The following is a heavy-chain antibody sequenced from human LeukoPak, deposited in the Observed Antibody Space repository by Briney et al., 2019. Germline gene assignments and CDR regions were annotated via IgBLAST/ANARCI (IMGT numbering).Heavy chain of an antibody. J-gene: IGHJ5*02. CDR3: ARGGGSFANYFDT. V-gene: IGHV4-30-4*01. CDR1: GGSISSGDYY. CDR2: IYKSAST. D-gene: IGHD1-7*01. Sequence: PSQTLSLTCTVSGGSISSGDYYWSWIRQPPGKGLEWIGYIYKSASTYYTPSLKSRVTISMDRSKNQFSLNLTSVTAADTAVYYCARGGGSFANYFDTWGQGTLVTVSS.